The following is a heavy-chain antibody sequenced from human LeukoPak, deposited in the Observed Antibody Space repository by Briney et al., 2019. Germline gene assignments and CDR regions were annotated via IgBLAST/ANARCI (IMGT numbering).Heavy chain of an antibody. CDR1: GGSFSGYY. Sequence: SETLSLTCAVYGGSFSGYYWSWIRQPPGKGLEWIGEINHSGSTNYNPSLKSRVTISVDTSKNQFSLKLCSVTAADTAVYYCARASVVVTADYWGQGTLVTVSS. D-gene: IGHD3-22*01. CDR3: ARASVVVTADY. V-gene: IGHV4-34*01. CDR2: INHSGST. J-gene: IGHJ4*02.